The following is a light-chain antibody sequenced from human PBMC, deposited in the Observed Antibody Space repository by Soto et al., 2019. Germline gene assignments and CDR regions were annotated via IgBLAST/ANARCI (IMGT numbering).Light chain of an antibody. J-gene: IGLJ1*01. CDR1: SSDVGGYNY. CDR3: SSYTSSSTLV. V-gene: IGLV2-14*01. Sequence: QSALTQPASVSGSPGQSITISCTGTSSDVGGYNYVSWYQQHPGKAPKLMIYEVSNRPSGVSNRCSGSKSGSTASLTISGLQAEDEADYYCSSYTSSSTLVFGTGTKVP. CDR2: EVS.